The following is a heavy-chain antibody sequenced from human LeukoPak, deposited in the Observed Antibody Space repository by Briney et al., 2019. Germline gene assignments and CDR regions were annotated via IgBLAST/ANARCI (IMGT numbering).Heavy chain of an antibody. CDR1: GYTFTGYY. Sequence: ASVKVSCKASGYTFTGYYMHWVRQAPGQGLEWIGWINPNSGDTNLAQKFQGRVTMTVDTSISTAYMELSRLRSDDTAVYYCARAASAAATPVDYWGQGTLVTVSS. D-gene: IGHD2-15*01. CDR3: ARAASAAATPVDY. CDR2: INPNSGDT. V-gene: IGHV1-2*02. J-gene: IGHJ4*02.